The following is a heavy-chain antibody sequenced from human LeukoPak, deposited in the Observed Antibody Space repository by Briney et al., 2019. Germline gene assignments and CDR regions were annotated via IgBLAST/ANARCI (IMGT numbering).Heavy chain of an antibody. CDR1: GGSISSSSYY. CDR3: ARHPIYPHAAIVGATRDAFDI. Sequence: PSETLSLTCTVSGGSISSSSYYWGWIRQPPGKGLEWIGSIYYSGSTYYNPSLKSRVTISVDTSKNQFSLKLSSVTAADTAVYYCARHPIYPHAAIVGATRDAFDIWGQGTMVTVSS. J-gene: IGHJ3*02. V-gene: IGHV4-39*01. D-gene: IGHD1-26*01. CDR2: IYYSGST.